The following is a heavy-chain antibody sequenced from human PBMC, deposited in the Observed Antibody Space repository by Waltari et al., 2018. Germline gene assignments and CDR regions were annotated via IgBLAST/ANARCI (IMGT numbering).Heavy chain of an antibody. CDR1: GLTFSEYW. CDR3: ASNQVPAVPVQNDF. CDR2: IKQDGSEK. Sequence: EVQLVESGGGLVQPGGSLRLSCAASGLTFSEYWMNWVRQAPGGGLGWVANIKQDGSEKYYVDSVKGRFTISRDNAKNSLYLQMDSLRAEDTAVYYCASNQVPAVPVQNDFWGQGTLVTVSS. V-gene: IGHV3-7*01. D-gene: IGHD2-2*01. J-gene: IGHJ4*02.